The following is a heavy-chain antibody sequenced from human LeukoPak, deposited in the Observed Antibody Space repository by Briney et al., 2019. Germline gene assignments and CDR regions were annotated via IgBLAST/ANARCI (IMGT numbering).Heavy chain of an antibody. CDR1: GFTFSSYW. Sequence: GGSLRLSCAASGFTFSSYWMSWVRQAPGKGLEGGANIRQDGSEKYYVDSVKGRFTISRDNAKNSLYLQMNSLRAEDTAVYYCARDRGNTGYDELDYWGQGTLVTVSS. CDR2: IRQDGSEK. D-gene: IGHD5-12*01. CDR3: ARDRGNTGYDELDY. J-gene: IGHJ4*02. V-gene: IGHV3-7*03.